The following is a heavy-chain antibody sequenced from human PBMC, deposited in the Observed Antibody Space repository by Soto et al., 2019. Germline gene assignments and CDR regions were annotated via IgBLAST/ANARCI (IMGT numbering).Heavy chain of an antibody. CDR1: GFTFSSYA. Sequence: QVQLVESGGGVVQPGRSLRLSCAASGFTFSSYAMHWVRQAPGKGLEWVAVISYDGSNKYYADSVKGRFTISRDNSKNTLYLQMNSLRAEDTAVYYCARGMGFGDYWGQGTLVTVSS. CDR3: ARGMGFGDY. CDR2: ISYDGSNK. V-gene: IGHV3-30-3*01. J-gene: IGHJ4*02. D-gene: IGHD3-10*01.